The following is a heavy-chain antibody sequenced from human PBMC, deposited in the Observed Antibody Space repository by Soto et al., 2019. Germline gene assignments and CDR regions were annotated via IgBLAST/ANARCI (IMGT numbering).Heavy chain of an antibody. Sequence: QVQLVESGGDLVKPGGSLRLSCAASGFTFSDYYMSWIRQTPGKGLEWVSYITQSGHATQYADSVRGRFTISRDNNKNSLYLQMNSLRVEDTGVYYCARAIRGYGAYGGYLGQGALVNVSS. CDR1: GFTFSDYY. V-gene: IGHV3-11*04. J-gene: IGHJ4*02. CDR2: ITQSGHAT. D-gene: IGHD5-12*01. CDR3: ARAIRGYGAYGGY.